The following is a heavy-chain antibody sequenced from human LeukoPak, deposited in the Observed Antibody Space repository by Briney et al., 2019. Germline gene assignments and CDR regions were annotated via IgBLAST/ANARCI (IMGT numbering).Heavy chain of an antibody. Sequence: ASVKVSCTASGGTFSSYAISWVRQAPGQGLEWMGWISAYNGNTNYAQKLQGRVTMTTDTSTSTAYMELRSLRSDDTAVYYCARGRVGSGSYYNVPPDYWGQGTLVTVSS. D-gene: IGHD3-10*01. CDR2: ISAYNGNT. CDR3: ARGRVGSGSYYNVPPDY. CDR1: GGTFSSYA. J-gene: IGHJ4*02. V-gene: IGHV1-18*01.